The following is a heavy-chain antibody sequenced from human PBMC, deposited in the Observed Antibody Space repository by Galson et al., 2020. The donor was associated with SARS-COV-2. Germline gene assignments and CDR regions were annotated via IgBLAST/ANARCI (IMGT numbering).Heavy chain of an antibody. J-gene: IGHJ6*02. V-gene: IGHV3-48*03. D-gene: IGHD5-18*01. CDR1: GFTFSSHE. Sequence: GESLKISCAASGFTFSSHEMNWVRQTPGKGLEWVSYISSSGSTIYYADSVKGRFTISRDNAKNSLYLQMNSLRAEDTAVYYCARDEDGYSYGYYYYGMDVWGQGTTVTVSS. CDR2: ISSSGSTI. CDR3: ARDEDGYSYGYYYYGMDV.